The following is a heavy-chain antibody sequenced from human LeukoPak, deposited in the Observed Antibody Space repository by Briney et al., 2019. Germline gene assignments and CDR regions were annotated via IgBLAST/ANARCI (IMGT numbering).Heavy chain of an antibody. D-gene: IGHD2-21*01. CDR3: ARHPTPTEGIWTTDY. CDR2: IYYSGST. J-gene: IGHJ4*02. Sequence: SETLSLTCTVSGGSISSYYWSWIRQPPGKGLEWIGYIYYSGSTNYNPSLKSRVTISVDTSKNQFSLKLSSVTAADTAVYYCARHPTPTEGIWTTDYWGQGTLVTVSS. CDR1: GGSISSYY. V-gene: IGHV4-59*01.